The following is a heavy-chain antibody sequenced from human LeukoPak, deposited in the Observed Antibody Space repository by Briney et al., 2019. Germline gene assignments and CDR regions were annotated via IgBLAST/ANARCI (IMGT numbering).Heavy chain of an antibody. CDR2: INPNSGGA. D-gene: IGHD6-6*01. V-gene: IGHV1-2*02. CDR1: GYTFTGYY. J-gene: IGHJ4*02. Sequence: GASVKVSCKASGYTFTGYYMHWVRQAPGQGLEWMGWINPNSGGANYAQKFQGRVTMTRDTSISTAYMELSRLRSDDTAVYYCASGIAARPSGQDYWGQGTLVTVSS. CDR3: ASGIAARPSGQDY.